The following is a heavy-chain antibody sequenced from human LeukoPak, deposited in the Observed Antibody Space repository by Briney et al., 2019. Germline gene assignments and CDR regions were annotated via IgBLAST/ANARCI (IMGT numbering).Heavy chain of an antibody. CDR1: GFTFSSYA. V-gene: IGHV3-23*01. CDR2: ISGSGGST. J-gene: IGHJ2*01. D-gene: IGHD2-15*01. CDR3: AKRAGGYWYFDL. Sequence: GGSLSLSCAASGFTFSSYAMHWVRQAPGKGLEWVSAISGSGGSTYYADSVKGRFTISRDNSKNTLYLQMNSLRAEDTAVYYCAKRAGGYWYFDLWGRGTLVTVSS.